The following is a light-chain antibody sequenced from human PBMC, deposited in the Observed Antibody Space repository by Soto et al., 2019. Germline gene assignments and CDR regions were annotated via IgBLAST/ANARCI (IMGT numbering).Light chain of an antibody. CDR3: GSYTNSSTRI. Sequence: QSALTQPASVSGSPGQSITISCTGTSSDVGRYNHVSWYQQHPGRAPKLMIYDVNNRPSGVSNRFSGSKSGNTASLTISGLQAEDEADDYCGSYTNSSTRIFGGGTKLTVL. CDR2: DVN. CDR1: SSDVGRYNH. J-gene: IGLJ2*01. V-gene: IGLV2-14*03.